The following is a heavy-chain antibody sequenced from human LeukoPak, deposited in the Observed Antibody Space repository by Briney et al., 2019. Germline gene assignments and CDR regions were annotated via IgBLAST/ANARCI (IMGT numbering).Heavy chain of an antibody. D-gene: IGHD6-19*01. CDR1: GGSFSGYY. J-gene: IGHJ4*02. CDR3: VSNGWYSLEY. V-gene: IGHV4-34*01. CDR2: INHSGST. Sequence: SETLSLTCAVCGGSFSGYYWSWIRQPPGKGLEWIGEINHSGSTNYNPSLKSRVTISVDKSKNQLSLRLNSVTAADTAVYYCVSNGWYSLEYWGQGTLVTVSS.